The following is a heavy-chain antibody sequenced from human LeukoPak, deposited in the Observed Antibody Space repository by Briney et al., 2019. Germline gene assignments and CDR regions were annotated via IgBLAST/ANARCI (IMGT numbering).Heavy chain of an antibody. J-gene: IGHJ4*02. CDR1: GFTFSNYG. D-gene: IGHD5-24*01. Sequence: PGRSLRLSCGASGFTFSNYGMHWVRQAPGKGLEWVAVTSYDETNKYYADSVKGRFTISRDNSENTLYLQMKSLRAEDTAVYYCARGDGYNFFDYWGQGTLVTVSS. CDR2: TSYDETNK. V-gene: IGHV3-30*03. CDR3: ARGDGYNFFDY.